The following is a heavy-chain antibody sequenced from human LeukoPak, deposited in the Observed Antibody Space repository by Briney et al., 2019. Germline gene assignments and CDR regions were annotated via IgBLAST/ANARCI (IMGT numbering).Heavy chain of an antibody. D-gene: IGHD3-3*01. V-gene: IGHV1-69*13. J-gene: IGHJ6*02. CDR2: IIPIFGTA. CDR3: ARKDGDFWSGYPPGAYGMDV. CDR1: GGTFSSYA. Sequence: SVKVSCKASGGTFSSYAISWVRQAPGQGLEWMGGIIPIFGTANYAQKFQGRVTITADESTSIAYMELSSLRSEDTAVYYCARKDGDFWSGYPPGAYGMDVWGQGTTVTVSS.